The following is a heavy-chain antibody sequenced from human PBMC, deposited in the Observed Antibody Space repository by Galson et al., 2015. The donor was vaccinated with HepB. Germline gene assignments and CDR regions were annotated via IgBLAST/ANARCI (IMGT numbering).Heavy chain of an antibody. CDR3: SKEDYGDYVDAY. J-gene: IGHJ4*02. Sequence: SLRLSCAASGFTFSHAWMSWVRQAPGKGLEWVGRIKRKSDGGTTDYAAPVKGRFTISRDDSKNTLYLRMNSLKTEDTAVYYCSKEDYGDYVDAYWGQGTLVTVSS. CDR1: GFTFSHAW. CDR2: IKRKSDGGTT. D-gene: IGHD4-17*01. V-gene: IGHV3-15*01.